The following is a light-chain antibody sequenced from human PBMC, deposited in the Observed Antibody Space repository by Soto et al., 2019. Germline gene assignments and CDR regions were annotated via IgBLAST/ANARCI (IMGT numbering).Light chain of an antibody. J-gene: IGKJ4*01. CDR2: GAS. V-gene: IGKV3D-20*02. Sequence: IVLTHSPYTLSLSPLETATLSFMASQSVSNTYLAWYQQKPGQAPRLLIYGASGRATAIPDRFSGSGSGTEFTLIINRLEPEDFALYYCQQRDDWVSFGGGTKVDIK. CDR1: QSVSNTY. CDR3: QQRDDWVS.